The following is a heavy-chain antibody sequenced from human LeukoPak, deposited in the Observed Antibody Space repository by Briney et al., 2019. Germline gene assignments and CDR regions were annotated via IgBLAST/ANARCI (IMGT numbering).Heavy chain of an antibody. CDR2: INPSGGST. CDR1: GYTFTNYY. J-gene: IGHJ1*01. Sequence: ASVKVSCKASGYTFTNYYMHWVRQAPGQGLEWMGIINPSGGSTSYAQKFQGRVTMIRDTSTRTVYMELSSLRSEDTAVYYCARAYCGGDCYSLYFQHWGQGTLVTVSS. CDR3: ARAYCGGDCYSLYFQH. D-gene: IGHD2-21*02. V-gene: IGHV1-46*01.